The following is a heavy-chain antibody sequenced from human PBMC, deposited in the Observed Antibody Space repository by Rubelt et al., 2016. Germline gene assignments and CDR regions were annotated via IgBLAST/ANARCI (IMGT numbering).Heavy chain of an antibody. J-gene: IGHJ2*01. V-gene: IGHV3-73*01. CDR1: GFTFSDSA. Sequence: EVQLLDSGGGLVQPGGSLKLSCAASGFTFSDSAMHWVRQASGKGLEWVGRIRSKANNYATSYAASVKGRFTISRDDSKNTLYLQMNSMRGEGTAGYYCTRDRRYVNLWGRGTLVTVPS. CDR2: IRSKANNYAT. CDR3: TRDRRYVNL.